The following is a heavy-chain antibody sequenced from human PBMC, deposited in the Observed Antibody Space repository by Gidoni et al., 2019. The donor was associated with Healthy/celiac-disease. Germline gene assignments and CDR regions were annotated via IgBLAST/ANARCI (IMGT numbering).Heavy chain of an antibody. CDR2: ISGSGGST. CDR1: GFTFSSYA. V-gene: IGHV3-23*01. Sequence: EVQLLESGGGLVQPGGSLRLSCAASGFTFSSYAMSWVRQAPGKGLEWVSAISGSGGSTYYADSVKGRFTISRDNSKNTLYLQMNSLRAEDTAVYYCAKGMNYDFWSGSYFDYWGQGTLVTVSS. D-gene: IGHD3-3*01. CDR3: AKGMNYDFWSGSYFDY. J-gene: IGHJ4*02.